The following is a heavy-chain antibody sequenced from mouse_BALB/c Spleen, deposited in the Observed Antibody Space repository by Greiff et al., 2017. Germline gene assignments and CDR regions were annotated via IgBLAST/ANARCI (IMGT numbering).Heavy chain of an antibody. D-gene: IGHD2-3*01. V-gene: IGHV5-2*01. CDR3: ARHDDGYYAMDY. CDR2: INSDGGST. CDR1: EYEFPSHD. J-gene: IGHJ4*01. Sequence: EVQLVESGGGLVQPGESLKLSCESNEYEFPSHDMSWVRTTPEKRLELVAAINSDGGSTYYPDTMERRFTISRDNTETALYLQMSSLRSENTALYYCARHDDGYYAMDYWGQGTSVSVSS.